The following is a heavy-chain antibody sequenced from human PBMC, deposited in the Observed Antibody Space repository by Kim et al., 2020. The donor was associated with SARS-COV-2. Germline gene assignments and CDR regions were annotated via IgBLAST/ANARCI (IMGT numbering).Heavy chain of an antibody. CDR2: T. J-gene: IGHJ4*02. CDR3: ARLPPWQQPDY. Sequence: TSTNPSLKSRITISVDTSKTQFSLTLSSVTAADTAVYYCARLPPWQQPDYWGQGTLVTVSS. D-gene: IGHD6-13*01. V-gene: IGHV4-39*01.